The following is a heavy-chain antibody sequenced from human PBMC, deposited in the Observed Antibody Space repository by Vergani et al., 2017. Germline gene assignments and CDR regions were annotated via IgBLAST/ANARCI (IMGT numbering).Heavy chain of an antibody. CDR1: GFTFSSYA. J-gene: IGHJ6*04. Sequence: EVQLLESGGGLVQPGGSLRLSCAASGFTFSSYAMSWVRQVPGKGLEWIGRIRDKAYNYATVYAVSVKGRFTISRDDSKKTAYLQMNGRTTEDTAVYYCFYDFWAGYDSGDVWGKGTTVTVSS. V-gene: IGHV3-73*01. D-gene: IGHD3/OR15-3a*01. CDR2: IRDKAYNYAT. CDR3: FYDFWAGYDSGDV.